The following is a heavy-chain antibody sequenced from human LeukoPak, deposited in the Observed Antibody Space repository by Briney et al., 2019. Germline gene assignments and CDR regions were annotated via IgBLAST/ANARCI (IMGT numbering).Heavy chain of an antibody. CDR3: ARSSSYSSWYGGFDY. D-gene: IGHD6-13*01. V-gene: IGHV4-59*01. Sequence: PSETLSLTCTVSGGSISSYYWSWIRQPPGKGLEWIGYIYYSGSTNYNPALKSRVTISVDTSKNQFSLKLSSVTAADTAVYYCARSSSYSSWYGGFDYWGQGTLVTVSS. CDR1: GGSISSYY. CDR2: IYYSGST. J-gene: IGHJ4*02.